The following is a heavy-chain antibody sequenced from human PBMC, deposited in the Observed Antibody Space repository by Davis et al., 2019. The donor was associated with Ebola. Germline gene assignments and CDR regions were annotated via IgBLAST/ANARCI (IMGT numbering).Heavy chain of an antibody. CDR1: GYTFTSYD. V-gene: IGHV1-2*06. Sequence: ASVKVSCKASGYTFTSYDINWVRQATGQGLEWMGRINPNSGGTNYAQKFQGRVTMTRDTSISTAYMELSRLRSDGTAVYYCARGPRITMIVVVISIDYWGQGTLVTVSS. J-gene: IGHJ4*02. CDR3: ARGPRITMIVVVISIDY. D-gene: IGHD3-22*01. CDR2: INPNSGGT.